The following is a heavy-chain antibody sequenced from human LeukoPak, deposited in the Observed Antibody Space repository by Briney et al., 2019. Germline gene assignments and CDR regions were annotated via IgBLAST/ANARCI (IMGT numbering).Heavy chain of an antibody. CDR2: ISRNSGSI. V-gene: IGHV3-9*01. CDR1: GFTFDDYA. J-gene: IGHJ3*02. CDR3: AKADAFDI. Sequence: PGRSLRLSCAASGFTFDDYAMHWVRQAPGKGLEWVSGISRNSGSIGYADSVKGRFTISRDNAKNSLYLQMNSLRAEDTALYYCAKADAFDIWGQGTMVTVSS.